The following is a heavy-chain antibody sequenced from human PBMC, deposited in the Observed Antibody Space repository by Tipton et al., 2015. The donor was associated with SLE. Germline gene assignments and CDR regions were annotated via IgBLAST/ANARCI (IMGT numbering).Heavy chain of an antibody. CDR1: GGSITNSNYF. Sequence: GLVKPSETLSLACAVSGGSITNSNYFWGWIRQPPGKGLEWIGNIYYSGSPYYNPSLKSRVTISLDTSENQVSLRLTSVTAADTAVYYCARVPRPYGSQGGVFDYWGRGTLVTVSS. CDR3: ARVPRPYGSQGGVFDY. D-gene: IGHD2-15*01. V-gene: IGHV4-39*07. CDR2: IYYSGSP. J-gene: IGHJ4*02.